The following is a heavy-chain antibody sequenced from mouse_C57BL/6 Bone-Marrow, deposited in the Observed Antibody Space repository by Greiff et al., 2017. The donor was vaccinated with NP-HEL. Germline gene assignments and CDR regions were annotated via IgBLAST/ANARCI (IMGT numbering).Heavy chain of an antibody. V-gene: IGHV1-18*01. J-gene: IGHJ3*01. Sequence: VQLLQSGPELVKPGASVKIPCKASGYTFTDYTMDWVKQSHGKSLEWIGDINPNNGGTIYNEKFKGKATLTVDKSSSTTYMELRSLTSEDTAVYYCARGAYGGQGTLVTVAA. CDR1: GYTFTDYT. CDR2: INPNNGGT. CDR3: ARGAY.